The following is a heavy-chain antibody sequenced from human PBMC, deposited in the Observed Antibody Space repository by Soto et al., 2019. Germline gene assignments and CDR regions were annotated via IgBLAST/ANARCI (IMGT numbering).Heavy chain of an antibody. D-gene: IGHD4-4*01. Sequence: GGSLRLSCAASGFIFTSYGMHWVRQAPGKGLEWMALILHDGSAEYYADSVKVRLTISRDNYKKTLYLQMNSLTAEDTAVYYCARSRDGYSFYFYYGMHXWGQGTTLTLS. CDR2: ILHDGSAE. J-gene: IGHJ6*02. CDR1: GFIFTSYG. CDR3: ARSRDGYSFYFYYGMHX. V-gene: IGHV3-30*03.